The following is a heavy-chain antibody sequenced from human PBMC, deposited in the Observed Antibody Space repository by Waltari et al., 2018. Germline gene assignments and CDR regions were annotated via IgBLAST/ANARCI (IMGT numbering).Heavy chain of an antibody. CDR2: VYVTGNT. CDR3: ARRLVVAGTLDVFDL. Sequence: EVQLLESGGGLVQPGGSLRLSCVASGFTVNSNYINWVRQSPGKGLEWVSVVYVTGNTDYADSVKGRFTTSRDNSKNTVYLQMDSLRVEDTAMYYCARRLVVAGTLDVFDLWGQGTRVIVSS. V-gene: IGHV3-53*03. CDR1: GFTVNSNY. D-gene: IGHD2-15*01. J-gene: IGHJ3*01.